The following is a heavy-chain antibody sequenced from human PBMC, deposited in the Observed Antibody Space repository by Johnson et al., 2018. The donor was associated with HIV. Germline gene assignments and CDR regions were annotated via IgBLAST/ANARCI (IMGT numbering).Heavy chain of an antibody. Sequence: QVQLVESGGGVVQPGRSLRLSCAASGFTFSSYPMHWVRQAPGKGLEWVAIISYDGGSKYYADSVKGRFTVSRDNSKNTLYLQINILRPEDTAVYYCARSRGGRSEAAFEIWGQGTMVTVSS. D-gene: IGHD1-26*01. V-gene: IGHV3-30*04. CDR1: GFTFSSYP. CDR3: ARSRGGRSEAAFEI. CDR2: ISYDGGSK. J-gene: IGHJ3*02.